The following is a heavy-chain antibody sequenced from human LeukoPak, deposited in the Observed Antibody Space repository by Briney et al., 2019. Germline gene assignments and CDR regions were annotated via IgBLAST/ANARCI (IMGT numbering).Heavy chain of an antibody. J-gene: IGHJ1*01. Sequence: PGGSLRLSCEASGFTFSRYWTHWVRQAPGKGLVWVSRIKSDGKTNYADSVKGRFTISRDNAKNTVSLQMDSLRAEDTGVYYCAXXPXEVGGYYPEYFXHWGQGTLVTVSS. V-gene: IGHV3-74*01. D-gene: IGHD3-22*01. CDR2: IKSDGKT. CDR3: AXXPXEVGGYYPEYFXH. CDR1: GFTFSRYW.